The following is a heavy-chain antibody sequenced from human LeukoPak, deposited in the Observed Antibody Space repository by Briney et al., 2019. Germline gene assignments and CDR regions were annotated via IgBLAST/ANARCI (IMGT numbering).Heavy chain of an antibody. CDR1: GGSISSYY. D-gene: IGHD6-13*01. J-gene: IGHJ4*03. CDR3: ATYSSSWYGFDY. V-gene: IGHV4-59*08. CDR2: IYYSGST. Sequence: SETLSLTCTVSGGSISSYYWSWIRQPPGKGLEWIGYIYYSGSTNYNPSLKSRVTMSVDTSKNQFSLKLNSVTAADTAVYYCATYSSSWYGFDYWGQGTTVTVSS.